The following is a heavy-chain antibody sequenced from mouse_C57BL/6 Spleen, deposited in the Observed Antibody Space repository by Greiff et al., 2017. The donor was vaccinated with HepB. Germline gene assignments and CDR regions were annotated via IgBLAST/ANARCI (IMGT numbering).Heavy chain of an antibody. D-gene: IGHD1-3*01. CDR3: ARSNNCCFDY. J-gene: IGHJ2*01. V-gene: IGHV1-82*01. CDR1: GYAFSSAW. Sequence: VQLQQSGPELVKPGASVKISCKASGYAFSSAWMNWVKQRPGKGLEWIGRIYPGDGETNYNGKFKGKATLTADKSSSTAYMQLSSLTSVYSAVYYCARSNNCCFDYPGQGTTLTVSS. CDR2: IYPGDGET.